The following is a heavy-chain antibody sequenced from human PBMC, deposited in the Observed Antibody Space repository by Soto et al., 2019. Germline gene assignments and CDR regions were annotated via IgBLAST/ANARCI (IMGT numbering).Heavy chain of an antibody. V-gene: IGHV3-23*01. J-gene: IGHJ6*02. CDR1: GFTFSSYS. Sequence: AGGSLRLSCAASGFTFSSYSMSWVRQAPGKGLERVSAISGSGGSTYYAESVKGRFTHSRDNSKNTLYLQMISLIAEDTAVYYCAKGDYDFWSGYPPRSLNYYYGMDVWGQGTTVTVSS. CDR2: ISGSGGST. D-gene: IGHD3-3*01. CDR3: AKGDYDFWSGYPPRSLNYYYGMDV.